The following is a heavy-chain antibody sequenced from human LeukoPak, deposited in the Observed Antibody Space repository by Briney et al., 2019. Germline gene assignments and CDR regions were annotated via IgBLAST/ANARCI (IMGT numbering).Heavy chain of an antibody. D-gene: IGHD6-6*01. Sequence: SETLSLTCTVSGGSISSSSYYWGWIRQPPGKGLEWIGSIYYSGSTYYNPSLKSRVTISVDTSKNQFSLKLSSVTAADTAVYYCAFRRIAARPLGAFDIWGQGTMVTVSS. CDR1: GGSISSSSYY. CDR2: IYYSGST. CDR3: AFRRIAARPLGAFDI. V-gene: IGHV4-39*07. J-gene: IGHJ3*02.